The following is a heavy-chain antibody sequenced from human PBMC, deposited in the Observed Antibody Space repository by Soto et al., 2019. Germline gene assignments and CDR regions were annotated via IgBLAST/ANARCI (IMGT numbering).Heavy chain of an antibody. CDR1: GYTFTDYA. J-gene: IGHJ5*02. Sequence: GASVKVSCKASGYTFTDYAMHWVRQAPGQRLEWMGWINTDNGNTQYSQQFQGRVTITRDTSATTGYMELSSLRSEDTAMYYCARGTYCGGGSCFSRRAGAGSWGQGTLVTVS. CDR3: ARGTYCGGGSCFSRRAGAGS. CDR2: INTDNGNT. V-gene: IGHV1-3*04. D-gene: IGHD2-15*01.